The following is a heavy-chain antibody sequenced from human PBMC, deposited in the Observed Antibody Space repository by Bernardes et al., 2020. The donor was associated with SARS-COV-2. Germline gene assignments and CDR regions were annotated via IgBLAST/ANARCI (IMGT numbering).Heavy chain of an antibody. V-gene: IGHV3-64D*06. CDR3: VKADYKFFGQSSGWGGHFFDN. Sequence: GGSLRLSCSASGFTFSSYSMHWVRQAPGKGLEYVSGISSDGGNKQYADSVEDRFTISRDNSKDTLYLQLTSLRLEDTAVYYCVKADYKFFGQSSGWGGHFFDNWGQGSLLTVSS. J-gene: IGHJ4*02. CDR1: GFTFSSYS. D-gene: IGHD6-19*01. CDR2: ISSDGGNK.